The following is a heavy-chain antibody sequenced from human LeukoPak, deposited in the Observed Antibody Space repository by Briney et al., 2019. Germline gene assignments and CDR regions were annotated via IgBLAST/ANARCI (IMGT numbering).Heavy chain of an antibody. CDR3: ARVQQWLPNDAFDI. Sequence: ASVKVSCKASGYTYTSYGISWVRQGPGQGLEWMGWISAYNGNTNYAQKLQGRVTMTTDTSTSTAYMELRSLRSEDTAVYYCARVQQWLPNDAFDIWGQGTMVTVSS. CDR2: ISAYNGNT. D-gene: IGHD6-19*01. J-gene: IGHJ3*02. CDR1: GYTYTSYG. V-gene: IGHV1-18*01.